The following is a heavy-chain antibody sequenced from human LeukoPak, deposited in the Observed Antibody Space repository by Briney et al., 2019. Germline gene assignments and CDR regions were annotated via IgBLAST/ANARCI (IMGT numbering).Heavy chain of an antibody. Sequence: GASVKVSCKAPGGTFSSYTISWVRQAPGQGLEWMGGIIPILGIANYAQKFQGRVTITADKSTSTAYMELSSLRSEDTAVYYCARDLLDGTPSLDYWGQGTLVTVSS. CDR1: GGTFSSYT. J-gene: IGHJ4*02. CDR2: IIPILGIA. V-gene: IGHV1-69*10. CDR3: ARDLLDGTPSLDY. D-gene: IGHD1-1*01.